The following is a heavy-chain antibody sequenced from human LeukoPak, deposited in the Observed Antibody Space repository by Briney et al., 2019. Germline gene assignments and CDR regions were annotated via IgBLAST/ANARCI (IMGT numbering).Heavy chain of an antibody. Sequence: ASVKVSCKASGYTFTGYYMHWVRQAPGQGLEWMGWINPNSGGTNYAQKFQGRVTMTRDTSISTAYMELCRLRSDDTAVYYCASPSRHGGWAVRYYYYGMDVWGQGTTVTVSS. CDR2: INPNSGGT. CDR3: ASPSRHGGWAVRYYYYGMDV. CDR1: GYTFTGYY. D-gene: IGHD6-19*01. V-gene: IGHV1-2*02. J-gene: IGHJ6*02.